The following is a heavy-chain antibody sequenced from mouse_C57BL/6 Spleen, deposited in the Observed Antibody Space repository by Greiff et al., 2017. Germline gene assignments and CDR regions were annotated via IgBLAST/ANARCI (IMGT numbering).Heavy chain of an antibody. V-gene: IGHV1-50*01. CDR3: ARWGYYGSSSY. Sequence: QVQLQQPGAELVKPGASVKLSCKASGYTFTSYWMQWVKQRPGQGLEWIGEIAPSDSYTNYNQKFKGKATLTVDTSSSTAYMQLSSLTSEDSAVYYCARWGYYGSSSYWGQGTTLTVSS. J-gene: IGHJ2*01. D-gene: IGHD1-1*01. CDR2: IAPSDSYT. CDR1: GYTFTSYW.